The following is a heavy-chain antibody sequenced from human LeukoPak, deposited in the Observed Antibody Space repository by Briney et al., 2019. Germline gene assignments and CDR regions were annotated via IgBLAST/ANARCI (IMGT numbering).Heavy chain of an antibody. Sequence: GGSLRLSCAASGFTFGSYAMHWVRQAPGKGLEWVAVISYDGSNKYYADSVKGRFTISRDNSKNTLYLQMNSLRAEDTAVYYCARDGPGGGMDVWGQGTTVTVSS. CDR2: ISYDGSNK. J-gene: IGHJ6*02. D-gene: IGHD1-1*01. CDR1: GFTFGSYA. CDR3: ARDGPGGGMDV. V-gene: IGHV3-30-3*01.